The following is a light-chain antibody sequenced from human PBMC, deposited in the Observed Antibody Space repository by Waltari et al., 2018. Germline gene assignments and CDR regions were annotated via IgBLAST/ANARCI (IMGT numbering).Light chain of an antibody. CDR3: CSYAGSSTFVV. CDR2: EGS. CDR1: SIDVGRYNL. J-gene: IGLJ2*01. V-gene: IGLV2-23*03. Sequence: QSALTHPPPVSGSPGQPPTISCTATSIDVGRYNLVSWYQQHPGKAPILMIYEGSKRPSGVSNRFSGSKSGNTASLTISGLQAEDEADYYCCSYAGSSTFVVFGGGTKLTVL.